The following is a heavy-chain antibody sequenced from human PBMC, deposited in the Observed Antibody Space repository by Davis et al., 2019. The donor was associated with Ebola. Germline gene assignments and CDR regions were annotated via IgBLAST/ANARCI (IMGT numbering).Heavy chain of an antibody. Sequence: GESLKISCAASGFTFSSYAMSWVRQAPGKGLEWVSAISGSGGSTYYADSVKGRFTISRDNSKNTLYLQMNSLRAEDTAVYYCARRGGDFLYYFDYWGQGTLVTVSS. V-gene: IGHV3-23*01. CDR1: GFTFSSYA. CDR3: ARRGGDFLYYFDY. D-gene: IGHD2-21*02. CDR2: ISGSGGST. J-gene: IGHJ4*02.